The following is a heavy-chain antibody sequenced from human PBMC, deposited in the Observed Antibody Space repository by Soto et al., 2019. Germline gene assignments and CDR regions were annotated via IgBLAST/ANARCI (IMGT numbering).Heavy chain of an antibody. D-gene: IGHD5-12*01. Sequence: SGGSLRLSCAASGFTFSSYAMHWVRQAPGKGLEWVAVISYDGSNKYYADSVKGRFTISRDNSKNTLYLQMNSLRAEDTAVYYCARDWRLRPNDYYYYYYGMDVWGQGTTVTVSS. CDR3: ARDWRLRPNDYYYYYYGMDV. V-gene: IGHV3-30-3*01. CDR2: ISYDGSNK. J-gene: IGHJ6*02. CDR1: GFTFSSYA.